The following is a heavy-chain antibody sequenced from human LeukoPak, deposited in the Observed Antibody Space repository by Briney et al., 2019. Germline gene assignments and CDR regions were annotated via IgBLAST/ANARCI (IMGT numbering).Heavy chain of an antibody. V-gene: IGHV1-46*01. J-gene: IGHJ5*02. Sequence: ASVKVSRMASGYTLTSYYMHWVRQAPGQGLEWMGTINPSGGSRSYAQKFQGRVTMTRDTSTSTVYMELSSLRSEDTAVYFCARDACSSTICQAGGNWFDPWGQGTLVIVS. CDR1: GYTLTSYY. CDR2: INPSGGSR. D-gene: IGHD2-2*01. CDR3: ARDACSSTICQAGGNWFDP.